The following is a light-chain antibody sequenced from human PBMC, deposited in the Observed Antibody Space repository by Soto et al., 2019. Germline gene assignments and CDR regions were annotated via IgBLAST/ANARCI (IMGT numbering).Light chain of an antibody. V-gene: IGKV3-20*01. CDR3: QQYHTSPLT. J-gene: IGKJ1*01. Sequence: EIVLTQSPGTLSLSPGERATFSCRASQSVSSSYIAWYQQKRGQAPRRLIYGASIRATGIPDRFSGSGSGTDFTLTISRLEPEDFDLYYCQQYHTSPLTFGQGTKVDIK. CDR2: GAS. CDR1: QSVSSSY.